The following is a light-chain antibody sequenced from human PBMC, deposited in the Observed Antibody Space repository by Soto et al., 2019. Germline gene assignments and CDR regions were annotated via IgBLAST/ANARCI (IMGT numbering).Light chain of an antibody. CDR2: AAS. J-gene: IGKJ1*01. CDR1: QSISSY. Sequence: IQITQCPSSLSASVGDRVTIPCRASQSISSYLNWYQQKPGKAPKLLIYAASSLQSGVPSRLSGSGAGTEFTLPISSLQPDDFATYYCQQYNSYWTFGQGTKVDI. V-gene: IGKV1-39*01. CDR3: QQYNSYWT.